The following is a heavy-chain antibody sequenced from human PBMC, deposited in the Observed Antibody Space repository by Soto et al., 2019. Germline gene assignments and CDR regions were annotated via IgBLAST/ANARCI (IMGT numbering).Heavy chain of an antibody. CDR3: ARDLGWYGAFDI. J-gene: IGHJ3*02. Sequence: WGPLRLPCAASGFTFSSYWMHWVRQAPGKGLVWVSRINSDGSSTSYADSVKGRFTISRDNAKNTLYLQMNSLRAEDTAVYYCARDLGWYGAFDIWGQGTMVTVSS. CDR2: INSDGSST. CDR1: GFTFSSYW. D-gene: IGHD6-19*01. V-gene: IGHV3-74*01.